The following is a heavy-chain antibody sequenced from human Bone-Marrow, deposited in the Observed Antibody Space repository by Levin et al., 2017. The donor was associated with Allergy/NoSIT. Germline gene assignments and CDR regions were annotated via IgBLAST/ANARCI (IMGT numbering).Heavy chain of an antibody. Sequence: SQTLSLTCAVSGGSLSSGGSWSWIRQPPGKAPELIGYIYHSGSTFSNPSLESRLTMSVDRTKNHFSLRLNSVTAADTAVYYCARCRIVGVTTIPSLACDVWGQGTMVTVSS. V-gene: IGHV4-30-2*01. J-gene: IGHJ3*01. CDR2: IYHSGST. CDR3: ARCRIVGVTTIPSLACDV. CDR1: GGSLSSGGS. D-gene: IGHD2-21*02.